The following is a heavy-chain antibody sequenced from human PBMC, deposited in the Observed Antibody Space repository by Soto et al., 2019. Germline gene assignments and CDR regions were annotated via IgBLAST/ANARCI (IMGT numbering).Heavy chain of an antibody. CDR3: AHRPIVGAAN. J-gene: IGHJ4*02. Sequence: QVQLQESGPGLVKPSGTLSLTCAVFGGSISNSNWWTWVRQPPGKGLDWIGEIFHSGSTNYNSSLMGRVTISVDKANNQFSLKLSSVTAADTAVYYCAHRPIVGAANWGQGTRVTVSS. V-gene: IGHV4-4*02. CDR2: IFHSGST. D-gene: IGHD1-26*01. CDR1: GGSISNSNW.